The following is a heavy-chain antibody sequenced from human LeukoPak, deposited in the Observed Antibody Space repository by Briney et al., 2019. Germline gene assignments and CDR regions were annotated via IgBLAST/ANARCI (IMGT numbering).Heavy chain of an antibody. CDR2: INPSGSST. Sequence: ASVKVSCKASGYSFTSHYMHWVRQSPGQGLEWLGLINPSGSSTLYAQKFQGRVTMTRDMSTTTDYMELSSLRSEDTAVYYCARMWFGEFDAFDIWGQGTMVTVSS. CDR1: GYSFTSHY. CDR3: ARMWFGEFDAFDI. V-gene: IGHV1-46*01. J-gene: IGHJ3*02. D-gene: IGHD3-10*01.